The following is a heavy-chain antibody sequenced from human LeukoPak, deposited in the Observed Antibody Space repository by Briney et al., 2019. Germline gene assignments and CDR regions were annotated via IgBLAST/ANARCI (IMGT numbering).Heavy chain of an antibody. J-gene: IGHJ4*02. D-gene: IGHD1-26*01. CDR1: GFTFNGFS. CDR3: ARDTTYSHDY. V-gene: IGHV3-30*04. CDR2: VSYDGTNK. Sequence: PGRSLRLSCAASGFTFNGFSMHWVRQAPGKGLEWVAVVSYDGTNKYYADSVKGRFTISRDNSKNTLYLQMNSLRADDTAVYYCARDTTYSHDYWGQGTLVTVSS.